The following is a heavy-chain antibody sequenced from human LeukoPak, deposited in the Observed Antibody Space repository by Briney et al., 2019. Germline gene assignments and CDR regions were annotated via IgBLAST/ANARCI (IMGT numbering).Heavy chain of an antibody. J-gene: IGHJ4*02. CDR1: GYSFTSYG. Sequence: ASVKVSCKASGYSFTSYGITWVRQAPGQGLEWMGWISGYNGNTKYAQKFQGGVTMTTDTSTSTAYMELRSLRSDDTAVYYCARDYGDYPSYWGQGTLVTVSS. D-gene: IGHD4-17*01. CDR2: ISGYNGNT. CDR3: ARDYGDYPSY. V-gene: IGHV1-18*01.